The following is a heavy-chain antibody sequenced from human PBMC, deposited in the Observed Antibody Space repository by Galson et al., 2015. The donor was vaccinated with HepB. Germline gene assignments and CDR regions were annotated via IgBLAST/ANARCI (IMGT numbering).Heavy chain of an antibody. V-gene: IGHV1-18*01. CDR2: ISAYNGNT. D-gene: IGHD3-3*01. Sequence: SVKVSCKASGYTFTSYGISWVRQAPGQGPEWMGWISAYNGNTNYAQKLQGRVTMTTDTSTSTAYMELRSLRSDDTAVYYCARVTDFWSGYYDYYYYYMDVWGKGTTVTVSS. J-gene: IGHJ6*03. CDR3: ARVTDFWSGYYDYYYYYMDV. CDR1: GYTFTSYG.